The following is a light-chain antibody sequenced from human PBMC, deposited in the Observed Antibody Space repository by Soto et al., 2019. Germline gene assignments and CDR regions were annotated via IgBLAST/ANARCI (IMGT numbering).Light chain of an antibody. Sequence: EIVLTQSPGTLSLSPGERVTISCRASQSVSSNYLAWYQQKPGQAPRLLIYAASNRASGIPDRFGGSGSGIDCNLTVSRLEPEELSVYYCQQYGSAPGTFVQGTKVDI. J-gene: IGKJ1*01. CDR1: QSVSSNY. CDR2: AAS. CDR3: QQYGSAPGT. V-gene: IGKV3-20*01.